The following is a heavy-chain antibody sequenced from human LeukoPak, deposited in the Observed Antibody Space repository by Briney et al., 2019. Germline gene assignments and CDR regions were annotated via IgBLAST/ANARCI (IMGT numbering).Heavy chain of an antibody. D-gene: IGHD3-10*01. CDR1: GGSFSGYY. CDR2: INHSGST. J-gene: IGHJ4*02. Sequence: PETLSLTCAVYGGSFSGYYWSWIRQPPGKGLEWIGEINHSGSTNYNPSLKSRVTISVDTSKNQFSLKLSSVTAADTAVYYCARDGSGSYYRDWGQGTLVTVSS. CDR3: ARDGSGSYYRD. V-gene: IGHV4-34*01.